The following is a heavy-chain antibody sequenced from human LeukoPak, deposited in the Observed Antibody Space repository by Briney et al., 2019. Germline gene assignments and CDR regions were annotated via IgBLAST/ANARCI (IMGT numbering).Heavy chain of an antibody. J-gene: IGHJ4*02. CDR2: ISHSGST. Sequence: SETLSLTCTVSGGSISSRLYYWGWIRQPPGKGLEWIAYISHSGSTQYNPSLKSRVIISVDRSMNQLSLKLSSVTAADTAMYYCVRRLGGTSNLDYWGQGALVTVSS. D-gene: IGHD2-15*01. V-gene: IGHV4-39*01. CDR1: GGSISSRLYY. CDR3: VRRLGGTSNLDY.